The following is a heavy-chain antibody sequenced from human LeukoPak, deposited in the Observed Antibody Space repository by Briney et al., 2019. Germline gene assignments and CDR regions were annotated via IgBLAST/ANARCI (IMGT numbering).Heavy chain of an antibody. CDR3: ARDSAAYYDFWSGSDY. V-gene: IGHV3-30-3*01. CDR2: ISYDGSNK. Sequence: GRSLRLSCAASGFTFSSYAIHWVRQAPGKGLEWVAVISYDGSNKYYADSVKGRFTISRDNSKNTLYLQMNSLRAEDTAVYYCARDSAAYYDFWSGSDYWGQGTLVTVSS. J-gene: IGHJ4*02. D-gene: IGHD3-3*01. CDR1: GFTFSSYA.